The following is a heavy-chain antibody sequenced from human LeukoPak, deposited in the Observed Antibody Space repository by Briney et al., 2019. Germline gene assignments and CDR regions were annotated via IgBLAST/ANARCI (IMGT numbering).Heavy chain of an antibody. D-gene: IGHD2-2*01. CDR1: GGTFSSYA. CDR3: ARRDSTQYYYYYGMDV. Sequence: EASVKVSCKASGGTFSSYAISWVRQAPGHGLEWMGGIIPIFGTANYAQKFQGRVTITADESTSTAYMELSSLRSEDTAVYYCARRDSTQYYYYYGMDVWGQGTTVTVSS. CDR2: IIPIFGTA. V-gene: IGHV1-69*13. J-gene: IGHJ6*02.